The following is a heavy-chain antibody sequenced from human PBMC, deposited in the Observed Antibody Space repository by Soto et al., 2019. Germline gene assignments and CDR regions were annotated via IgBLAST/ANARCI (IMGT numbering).Heavy chain of an antibody. CDR1: GGSISSSSYY. J-gene: IGHJ6*02. CDR3: ASTSRIAAAGYYYYGMDV. V-gene: IGHV4-39*01. Sequence: SETLSLTCTVSGGSISSSSYYWGWIRQPPGKGLEWIGSIYYSGSTYYNPSLKSRVTISVDTSKNQFSLKLSSVTAADTAVYYCASTSRIAAAGYYYYGMDVWGQGTTVTVSS. D-gene: IGHD6-13*01. CDR2: IYYSGST.